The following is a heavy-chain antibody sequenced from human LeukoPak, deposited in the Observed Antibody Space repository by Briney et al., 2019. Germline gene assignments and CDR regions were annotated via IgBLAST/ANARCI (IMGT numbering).Heavy chain of an antibody. Sequence: SVKVSCKASGYAFTSFGINWVRQAPGRGLEWMGWISAYNGNINYAQMLQGRVTMTTDTSTSTAYMELRSLRSDDTAMYYCANAPSGVDAFDIWGEGTVVIVSS. D-gene: IGHD2-2*01. V-gene: IGHV1-18*01. CDR3: ANAPSGVDAFDI. CDR1: GYAFTSFG. J-gene: IGHJ3*02. CDR2: ISAYNGNI.